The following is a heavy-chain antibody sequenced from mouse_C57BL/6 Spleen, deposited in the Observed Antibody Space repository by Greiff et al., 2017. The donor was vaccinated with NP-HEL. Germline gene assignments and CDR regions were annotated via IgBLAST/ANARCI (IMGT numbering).Heavy chain of an antibody. CDR1: GFSLTSYA. D-gene: IGHD1-1*01. CDR3: ARITTVVARAMDY. J-gene: IGHJ4*01. Sequence: VKLMESGPGLVAPSQSLSITCTVSGFSLTSYAISWVRQPPGKGLEWLGVIWTGGGTNYNSALKSRLSISKDNSKSQVFLKMNSLQTDDTARYYCARITTVVARAMDYWGQGTSVTVSS. CDR2: IWTGGGT. V-gene: IGHV2-9-1*01.